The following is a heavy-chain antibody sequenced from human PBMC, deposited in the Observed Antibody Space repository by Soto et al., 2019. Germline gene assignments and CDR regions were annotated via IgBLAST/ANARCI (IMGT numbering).Heavy chain of an antibody. V-gene: IGHV1-18*01. Sequence: QVQLVQSGAEVKKPGASVKVSCKASGYTFTSYGISWVRQAPGQGLEWMGWISAHNGNTKYAQKLQGRVTMTTDTSKSTDYMEVRSLRSDDTAVYYCARDTAMALPDAWGQGTLVTVSS. CDR2: ISAHNGNT. J-gene: IGHJ4*02. CDR1: GYTFTSYG. D-gene: IGHD5-18*01. CDR3: ARDTAMALPDA.